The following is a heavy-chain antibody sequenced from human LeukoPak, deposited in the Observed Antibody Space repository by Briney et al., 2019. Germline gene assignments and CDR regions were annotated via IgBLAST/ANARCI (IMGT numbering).Heavy chain of an antibody. CDR1: GFTFSSYS. CDR2: ISSSSSYI. D-gene: IGHD3-3*01. CDR3: ARVPKDYDFWSGPTTSGMDV. V-gene: IGHV3-21*01. Sequence: PGGSLRLSCAASGFTFSSYSMNWVRQAPGKGLEWVSSISSSSSYIYYADSVKGRFTISRDNAKNSLYLQMNSLRVEDTAVYHCARVPKDYDFWSGPTTSGMDVWGQGTTVTVSS. J-gene: IGHJ6*02.